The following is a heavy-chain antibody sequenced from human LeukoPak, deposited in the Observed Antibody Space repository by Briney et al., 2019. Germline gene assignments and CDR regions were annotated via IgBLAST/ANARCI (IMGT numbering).Heavy chain of an antibody. Sequence: SGPTLAKPTQTLTLTCTFSGFSLSTSGVGVGWIRQPPGKALEWHALIYWDDDKRYSPSLKSRLTITKDTSQHQVVLTMTNMDPVDTATYYCAHRRITMVRGVIGFDYWGQGTLVTVSS. V-gene: IGHV2-5*02. CDR2: IYWDDDK. CDR1: GFSLSTSGVG. J-gene: IGHJ4*02. CDR3: AHRRITMVRGVIGFDY. D-gene: IGHD3-10*01.